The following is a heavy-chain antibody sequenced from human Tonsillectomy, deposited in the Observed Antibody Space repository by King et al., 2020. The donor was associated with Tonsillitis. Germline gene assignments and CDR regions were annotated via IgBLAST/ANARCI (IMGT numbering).Heavy chain of an antibody. J-gene: IGHJ4*02. CDR2: LSGSGGSP. V-gene: IGHV3-23*04. D-gene: IGHD2-2*01. CDR3: AKDLGYCSSTSCYSKFDY. Sequence: VQLVESGGGLVQPGGSLRLSCAASGFTFSSYAISWVRQAPGKGLEWVSALSGSGGSPYYSDSVKGRLTISRDNSKNTLFLQMNSLRAENTAVYYCAKDLGYCSSTSCYSKFDYWGQGTLVTVSS. CDR1: GFTFSSYA.